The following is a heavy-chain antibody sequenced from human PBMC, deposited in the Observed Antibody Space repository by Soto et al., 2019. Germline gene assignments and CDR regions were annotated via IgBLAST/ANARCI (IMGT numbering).Heavy chain of an antibody. V-gene: IGHV4-59*08. J-gene: IGHJ5*02. Sequence: QVQLQESGPGLVKPSETLSLTCTVSGGSISSYYWSWIRQPPGKGLEWIGYIYYSGNTNYNPSLNSRVTISADTSKNQFSLKLRSVTAADTAVYYCARHLGYCSTTHCYAWFAPWGQGTLVTVSS. D-gene: IGHD2-2*01. CDR2: IYYSGNT. CDR1: GGSISSYY. CDR3: ARHLGYCSTTHCYAWFAP.